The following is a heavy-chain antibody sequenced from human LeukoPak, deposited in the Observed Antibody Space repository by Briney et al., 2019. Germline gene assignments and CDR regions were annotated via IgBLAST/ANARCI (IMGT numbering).Heavy chain of an antibody. J-gene: IGHJ4*02. CDR1: GFTGSNNY. D-gene: IGHD5-18*01. CDR2: IKQDGSEK. V-gene: IGHV3-7*01. CDR3: ARDLFSYGLDY. Sequence: GGSLRLSCAASGFTGSNNYVSWVRQAPGKGLEWVANIKQDGSEKYYVDSVKGRFTISRDNAKNSLYLQMNSLRAEDTAVYYCARDLFSYGLDYWGQGTLVTVSS.